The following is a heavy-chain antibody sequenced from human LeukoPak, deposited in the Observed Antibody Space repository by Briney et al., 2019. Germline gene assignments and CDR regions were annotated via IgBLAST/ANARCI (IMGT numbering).Heavy chain of an antibody. CDR3: ARDYYDSSGYYFGAFDI. Sequence: QPGRSLRLSCAASGFTFSSYGMHWVRQAPGKGLERVAVIWYDGSKEYYADSVKGRFTISRDNSKNTLYLQMNSLRAEDTAVYYCARDYYDSSGYYFGAFDIWGQGTMVTVSS. CDR1: GFTFSSYG. J-gene: IGHJ3*02. CDR2: IWYDGSKE. V-gene: IGHV3-33*01. D-gene: IGHD3-22*01.